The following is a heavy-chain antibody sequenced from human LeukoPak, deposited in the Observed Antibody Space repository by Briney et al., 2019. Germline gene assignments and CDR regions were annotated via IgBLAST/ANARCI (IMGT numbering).Heavy chain of an antibody. CDR3: AREGTGLVIITASFDY. D-gene: IGHD3-9*01. CDR1: GGSISSYY. J-gene: IGHJ4*02. V-gene: IGHV4-59*12. CDR2: IYYSGST. Sequence: SETLSLTCTVPGGSISSYYWSWIRQPPGKGLEWIGYIYYSGSTNYNPSLKSRVTISVDTSKNDFSLKLTSVTAADTAVYYCAREGTGLVIITASFDYWGQGILVTVSS.